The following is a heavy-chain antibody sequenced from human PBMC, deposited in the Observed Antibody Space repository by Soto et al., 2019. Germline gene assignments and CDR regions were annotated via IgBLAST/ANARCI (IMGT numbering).Heavy chain of an antibody. CDR2: IDWDDDK. CDR3: ARIQLGIQSGVAFDI. Sequence: SGPTLVKPTQTLTLTCTFSGFSLSTSGMCVSWIRQPPGKALEWLARIDWDDDKYYSTSLKTRLTISKDTSKNQVVLTMTNMDPVDTATYYCARIQLGIQSGVAFDIWGQGTMVTVSS. V-gene: IGHV2-70*11. CDR1: GFSLSTSGMC. J-gene: IGHJ3*02. D-gene: IGHD7-27*01.